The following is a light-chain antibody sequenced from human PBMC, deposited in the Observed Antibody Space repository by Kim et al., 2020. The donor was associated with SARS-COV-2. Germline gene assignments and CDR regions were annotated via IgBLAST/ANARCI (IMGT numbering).Light chain of an antibody. Sequence: DIVMTQSPDSLAVSLGERATINCKSSQSLLYSSNNKNYLAWYQLKPGQPPKLLIYWASTRESGVPDRFSGSGSGTDFTLTINTLQAEDVAVYYCQQYYTTPLTFGGGTKVDIK. V-gene: IGKV4-1*01. CDR3: QQYYTTPLT. J-gene: IGKJ4*01. CDR2: WAS. CDR1: QSLLYSSNNKNY.